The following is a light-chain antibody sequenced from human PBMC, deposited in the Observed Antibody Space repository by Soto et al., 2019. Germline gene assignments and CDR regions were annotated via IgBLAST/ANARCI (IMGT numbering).Light chain of an antibody. CDR3: SSYRSGGTFV. J-gene: IGLJ1*01. V-gene: IGLV2-14*01. CDR1: RSDIGIFNY. CDR2: EVT. Sequence: QSVLTQPASVSGSPGQSITISCSGTRSDIGIFNYVSWYQQHPGKAPKLIIYEVTNRPSGVSDRFSGSKSGNTASLNISGLQADDEADYYCSSYRSGGTFVFGSGTKVTVL.